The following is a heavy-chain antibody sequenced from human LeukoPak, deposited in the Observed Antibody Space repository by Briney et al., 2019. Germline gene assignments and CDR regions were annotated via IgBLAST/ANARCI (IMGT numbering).Heavy chain of an antibody. J-gene: IGHJ3*02. CDR2: IYHSGST. CDR1: GGSISSSNW. V-gene: IGHV4-4*02. Sequence: PSGTLSLTCAVSGGSISSSNWWSWVRQPPGKGLEWIGEIYHSGSTNYNPSLKSRVTISVDTSKNQFSLKLSSVTAADTAVYYCARVERWLQPRKDAFDIWGQGTMVTVSS. CDR3: ARVERWLQPRKDAFDI. D-gene: IGHD5-24*01.